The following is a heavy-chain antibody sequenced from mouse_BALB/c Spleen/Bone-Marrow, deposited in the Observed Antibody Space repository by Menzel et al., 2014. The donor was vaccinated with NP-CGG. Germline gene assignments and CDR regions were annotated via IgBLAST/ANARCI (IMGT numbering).Heavy chain of an antibody. CDR2: INPESGTI. D-gene: IGHD1-2*01. V-gene: IGHV4-1*02. CDR3: TRLTYYGLTDY. Sequence: EVQRVESGGGLVQPGGSLKLSCTASGFDFSRYWMSWVRQAPGKGLQWIGEINPESGTINYTPSLKDKFIISRDNAKNTLYLQMSKVRSEDTALYYCTRLTYYGLTDYWGQGTTLTVSS. CDR1: GFDFSRYW. J-gene: IGHJ2*01.